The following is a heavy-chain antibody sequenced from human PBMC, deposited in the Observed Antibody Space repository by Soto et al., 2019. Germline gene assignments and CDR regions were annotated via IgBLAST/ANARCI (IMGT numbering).Heavy chain of an antibody. CDR2: IYWDDDK. Sequence: GPTLVNPTQTLALTCTFSGFSLSTSGVGVGWIRQPPGKALEWLALIYWDDDKRYSPSLKSRLTITKDTSKNQVVPTMTNMDPVDTATYYCAPYRGLFGGSWFDPWGQGTLVTVSS. CDR1: GFSLSTSGVG. V-gene: IGHV2-5*02. D-gene: IGHD3-16*01. J-gene: IGHJ5*02. CDR3: APYRGLFGGSWFDP.